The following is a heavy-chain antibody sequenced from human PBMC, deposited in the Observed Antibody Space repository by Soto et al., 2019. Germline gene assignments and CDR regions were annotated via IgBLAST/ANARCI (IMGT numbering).Heavy chain of an antibody. CDR3: ARIQWLARSFDY. J-gene: IGHJ4*02. CDR2: IYPGDSDT. D-gene: IGHD6-19*01. Sequence: GESLKISCKVSGYSFTNYWIGWVRQMPGKGLEWMAIIYPGDSDTRYNPSFQGHVTISADKSNSTAYLQWSSLKASDTAMYYCARIQWLARSFDYWGQGTLVTVSS. V-gene: IGHV5-51*01. CDR1: GYSFTNYW.